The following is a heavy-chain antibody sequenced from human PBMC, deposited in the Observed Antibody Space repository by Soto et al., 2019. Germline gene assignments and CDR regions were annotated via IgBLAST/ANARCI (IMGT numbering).Heavy chain of an antibody. J-gene: IGHJ6*02. CDR1: GYTFTSYD. Sequence: ASVKVSCKSSGYTFTSYDMNWVRQATGQGLEWMGWMNPNSGNTGYAQTFQGRVTMTRNTSISTAYMELSSLRSEDTAVYYCASYNQRGYYSMDVWGQGTTVTVSS. V-gene: IGHV1-8*01. CDR2: MNPNSGNT. CDR3: ASYNQRGYYSMDV. D-gene: IGHD1-20*01.